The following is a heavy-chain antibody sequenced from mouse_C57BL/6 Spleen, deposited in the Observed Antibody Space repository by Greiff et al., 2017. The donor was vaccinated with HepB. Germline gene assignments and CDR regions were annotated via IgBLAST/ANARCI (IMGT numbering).Heavy chain of an antibody. D-gene: IGHD1-1*01. CDR2: INPSNGGT. J-gene: IGHJ2*01. V-gene: IGHV1-53*01. CDR3: ARSLYYYGSSYNFDY. CDR1: GYTFTSYW. Sequence: VQLQQPGTELVKPGASVKLSCKASGYTFTSYWMHWVKRRPGQGLEWIGNINPSNGGTNYNEKFKSKATLTVDKSSSTAYMQLSSLTSEDSAVYYCARSLYYYGSSYNFDYWGQGTTLTVSS.